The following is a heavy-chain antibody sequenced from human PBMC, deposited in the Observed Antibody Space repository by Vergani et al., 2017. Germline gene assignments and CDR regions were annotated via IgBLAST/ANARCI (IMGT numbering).Heavy chain of an antibody. CDR1: GFTFSSYG. J-gene: IGHJ6*02. CDR3: AREAMRVVRVVIHYYYYYGMDV. D-gene: IGHD3-22*01. CDR2: IGYDGSNK. Sequence: QVQLVESGGGVVQPGRSLRLSCAASGFTFSSYGLHWVRQAPGKGLEWVSVIGYDGSNKYYADSVKGRFTISRDNSKNTLYLQMNSLRAEDTAVYECAREAMRVVRVVIHYYYYYGMDVWGQGTTVTVSS. V-gene: IGHV3-33*01.